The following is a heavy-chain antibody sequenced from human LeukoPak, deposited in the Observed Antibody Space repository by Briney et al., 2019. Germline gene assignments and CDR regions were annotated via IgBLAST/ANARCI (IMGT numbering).Heavy chain of an antibody. CDR2: ISSSGSTI. D-gene: IGHD3-3*01. J-gene: IGHJ6*02. Sequence: GGSLRLSCAASGFTFSSYEMNWVRQAPGKGLEWVSYISSSGSTIYYADSVKGRFTISRDNAKNSLYLQVNSLRAEDTAVYYCARAVLPVRFLGYYGMDVWGQGTTVTVSS. CDR3: ARAVLPVRFLGYYGMDV. V-gene: IGHV3-48*03. CDR1: GFTFSSYE.